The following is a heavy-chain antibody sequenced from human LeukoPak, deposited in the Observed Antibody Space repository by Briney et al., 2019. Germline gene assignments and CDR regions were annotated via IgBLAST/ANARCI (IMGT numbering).Heavy chain of an antibody. CDR1: GGSISSGGYY. Sequence: ASETLSLTCTVSGGSISSGGYYWSWIRQHPGKGLEWIGYIYYSGSTYYNPSLKSRVTISVDTSKNQFSLKLSSVTAADTAVYYCANYGSGSYRFEPWGQGTLVTVSS. J-gene: IGHJ5*02. CDR2: IYYSGST. CDR3: ANYGSGSYRFEP. D-gene: IGHD3-10*01. V-gene: IGHV4-31*03.